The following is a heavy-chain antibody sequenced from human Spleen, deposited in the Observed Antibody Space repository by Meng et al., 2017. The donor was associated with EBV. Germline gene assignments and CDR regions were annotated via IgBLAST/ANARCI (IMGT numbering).Heavy chain of an antibody. D-gene: IGHD2-15*01. CDR1: ASSLIHRGVD. CDR3: ARHLSSLGSVPFDS. Sequence: TVTESVPTLVETAQTLTLTCTLSASSLIHRGVDVDLFSQPPGKALEEFALIYWDDDKRYSTFLKGRLIITKDTSKHQVVLTMPNMDPVDTATYSCARHLSSLGSVPFDSWGQGTLVTVSS. J-gene: IGHJ4*02. CDR2: IYWDDDK. V-gene: IGHV2-5*02.